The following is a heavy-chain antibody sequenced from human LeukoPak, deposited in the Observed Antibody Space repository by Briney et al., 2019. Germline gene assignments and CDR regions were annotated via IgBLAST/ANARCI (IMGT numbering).Heavy chain of an antibody. CDR3: EVPARAY. V-gene: IGHV3-23*01. Sequence: GGSLRLSCAASGFTFSSYAMSWVRQAPGKGLEWVSVITGSGGDTYYADSVKGRFTISRDNSKNTLYLQMNSLRAEDTAIYYCEVPARAYWGQGTLVTVSS. CDR2: ITGSGGDT. J-gene: IGHJ4*02. CDR1: GFTFSSYA. D-gene: IGHD2-2*01.